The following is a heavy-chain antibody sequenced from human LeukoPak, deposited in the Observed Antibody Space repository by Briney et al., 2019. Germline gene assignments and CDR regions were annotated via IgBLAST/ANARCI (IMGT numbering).Heavy chain of an antibody. V-gene: IGHV4-34*09. Sequence: SETLSLTCAVYGGSFSGYYWSWTRQPPGKGLEWIGEINHSGSTYYNPSLKSRLTISLDTSKNQFSLKLTSVTAADTAVYYCVAQIVGPYGDFVDYWGQGTLVTVSS. CDR2: INHSGST. D-gene: IGHD4-17*01. CDR1: GGSFSGYY. CDR3: VAQIVGPYGDFVDY. J-gene: IGHJ4*02.